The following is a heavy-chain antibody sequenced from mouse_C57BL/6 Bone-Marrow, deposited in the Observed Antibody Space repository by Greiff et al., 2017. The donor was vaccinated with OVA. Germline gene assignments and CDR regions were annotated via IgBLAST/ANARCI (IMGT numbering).Heavy chain of an antibody. V-gene: IGHV5-17*01. CDR1: GFTFSDYG. CDR3: AKHRYAMDY. CDR2: ISSGSSTI. J-gene: IGHJ4*01. Sequence: EVKLVESGGGLVKPGGSLKLSCAASGFTFSDYGMHWVRQAPEKGLEWVAYISSGSSTIYYADTVKGRFTISRDNAKNTLFLQMTSLRSEDTAMYYCAKHRYAMDYWGQGTSVTVSS.